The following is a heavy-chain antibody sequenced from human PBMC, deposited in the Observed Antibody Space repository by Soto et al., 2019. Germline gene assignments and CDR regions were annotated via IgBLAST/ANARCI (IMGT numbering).Heavy chain of an antibody. CDR2: VYYIGFT. CDR1: VGSISSSNYY. Sequence: TLSLPCTVSVGSISSSNYYWAWIRQSPGKGREWIGSVYYIGFTYYNPSLKSRVTISVDTSKNQFSLKLISVTAADAAVYYCARMGDFWSGPGELDPWGQGTLVTVSS. J-gene: IGHJ5*02. D-gene: IGHD3-3*01. CDR3: ARMGDFWSGPGELDP. V-gene: IGHV4-39*01.